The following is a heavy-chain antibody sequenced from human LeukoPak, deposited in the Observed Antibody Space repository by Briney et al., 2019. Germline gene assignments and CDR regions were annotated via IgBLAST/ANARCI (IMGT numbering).Heavy chain of an antibody. Sequence: SVKVSCKASGYTFTNYDISWVRQAPGHGLEWMGWIRSFNGDTNYAQKFQGRVTITADTSTSTAYMELRSLRSDDTAVYYCARGWELLSWGQGTLVTVSS. D-gene: IGHD3-10*01. CDR1: GYTFTNYD. J-gene: IGHJ5*02. V-gene: IGHV1-18*01. CDR3: ARGWELLS. CDR2: IRSFNGDT.